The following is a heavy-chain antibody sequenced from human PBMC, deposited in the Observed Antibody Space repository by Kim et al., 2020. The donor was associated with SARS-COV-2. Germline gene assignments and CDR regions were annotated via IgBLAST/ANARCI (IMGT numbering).Heavy chain of an antibody. V-gene: IGHV1-69*04. J-gene: IGHJ4*02. Sequence: SVKVSCKASGGTFSSYAISWVRQAPGQGLEWMGRIIPILGIANYAQKFQGRVTITADKSTSTAYMELSSLRSEDTAVYYCARESYCSSTSFYANWRQGTLVSVSS. CDR2: IIPILGIA. CDR3: ARESYCSSTSFYAN. CDR1: GGTFSSYA. D-gene: IGHD2-2*01.